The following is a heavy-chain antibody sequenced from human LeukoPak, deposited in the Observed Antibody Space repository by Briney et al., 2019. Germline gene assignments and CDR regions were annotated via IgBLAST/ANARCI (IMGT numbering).Heavy chain of an antibody. CDR3: ARVGYDILTGYYAPFDY. CDR1: GGSISSYY. V-gene: IGHV4-59*01. Sequence: SETLSLTCTVSGGSISSYYWSWIRQPPGKGLEWIGYIYYSGSTNYSPSLKSRVTISVDTSKNQFSLKLSSVTAADTAVYYCARVGYDILTGYYAPFDYWGQGTLVTVSS. CDR2: IYYSGST. D-gene: IGHD3-9*01. J-gene: IGHJ4*02.